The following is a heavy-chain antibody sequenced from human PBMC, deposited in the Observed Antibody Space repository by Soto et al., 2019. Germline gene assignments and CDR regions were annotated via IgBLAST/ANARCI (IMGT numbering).Heavy chain of an antibody. Sequence: SETLSLTCTVSGGSISSSSYYWGWIRQPPGKGLEWIGSIYYSGSTYYNPSLKSRVTISVDTSRNQFSLKLSSVTAADTAVYYCARTQDDYGDDAFDIWGQGTMVTVSS. CDR1: GGSISSSSYY. V-gene: IGHV4-39*01. J-gene: IGHJ3*02. D-gene: IGHD4-17*01. CDR2: IYYSGST. CDR3: ARTQDDYGDDAFDI.